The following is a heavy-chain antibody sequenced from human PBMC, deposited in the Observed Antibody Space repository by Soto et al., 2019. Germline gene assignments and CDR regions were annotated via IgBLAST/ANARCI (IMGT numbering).Heavy chain of an antibody. CDR2: ISSGGHST. D-gene: IGHD3-9*01. J-gene: IGHJ4*02. CDR1: GFTFSGYA. Sequence: EVHLLESGGDLVQPGGSLRLSCAASGFTFSGYALNWVRQSPGKGLEWVSTISSGGHSTYYADSVKGRFTISRDNSKNTVYLQMNSLRAEDTAIYYCARDPSTGYADYWGQGTLVTVSS. V-gene: IGHV3-23*01. CDR3: ARDPSTGYADY.